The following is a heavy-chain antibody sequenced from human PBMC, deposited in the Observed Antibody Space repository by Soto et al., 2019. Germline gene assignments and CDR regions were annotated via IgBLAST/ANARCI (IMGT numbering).Heavy chain of an antibody. CDR2: ISPYNGNT. CDR1: GYTFTNYG. CDR3: ARKPASVAEDY. J-gene: IGHJ4*02. D-gene: IGHD6-19*01. V-gene: IGHV1-18*01. Sequence: QVQLVQSGAEVKKPGASVKVSCKASGYTFTNYGISWVRRAPGQGLEWMGWISPYNGNTNYAQKLQGRVTITTDTSTSTDYMELRSLRSDDTAVYYCARKPASVAEDYWGQGTLVTVSS.